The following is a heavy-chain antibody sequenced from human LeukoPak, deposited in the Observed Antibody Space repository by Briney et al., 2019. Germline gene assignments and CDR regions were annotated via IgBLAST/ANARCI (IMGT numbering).Heavy chain of an antibody. CDR3: ARESTGAAAGKGENWFDP. J-gene: IGHJ5*02. Sequence: PGGPLRLSCAASGFTFSSYSMNWVRQAPGKGLEWVSSISSSSSYIYYADSVKGRFIISRDNAKNSLYLQMNSLRAEDTAVYYCARESTGAAAGKGENWFDPWGQGTLVTVSS. D-gene: IGHD6-13*01. CDR2: ISSSSSYI. CDR1: GFTFSSYS. V-gene: IGHV3-21*01.